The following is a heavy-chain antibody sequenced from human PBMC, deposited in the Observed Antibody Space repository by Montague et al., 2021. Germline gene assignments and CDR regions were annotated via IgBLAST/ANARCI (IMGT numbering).Heavy chain of an antibody. CDR1: GFTFNNYF. CDR3: ARVGLTVAAGMIDY. CDR2: IGTSSSFT. D-gene: IGHD6-13*01. Sequence: SLSLSLSASGFTFNNYFMSWFRQAPGKGLEWVSYIGTSSSFTRYADSVKGRFTISRDNAMNSLYLQMTAVRGEDTAVYYCARVGLTVAAGMIDYWGQGTLVTVSS. V-gene: IGHV3-11*06. J-gene: IGHJ4*02.